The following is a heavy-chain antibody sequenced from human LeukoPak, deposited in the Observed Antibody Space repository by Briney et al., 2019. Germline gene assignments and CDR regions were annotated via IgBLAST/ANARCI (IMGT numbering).Heavy chain of an antibody. J-gene: IGHJ4*02. CDR3: ARDLGKIGGNSSPFDY. CDR1: GFTFSSYW. Sequence: GGSLRLSCAASGFTFSSYWMSWVRQAPGKGLEWVANIKQDGNEKYYLDSVRGRFTISRDNAKNSLYLQMNSLRAEDTAVYYCARDLGKIGGNSSPFDYWGQGTLVTVSS. V-gene: IGHV3-7*01. D-gene: IGHD4-23*01. CDR2: IKQDGNEK.